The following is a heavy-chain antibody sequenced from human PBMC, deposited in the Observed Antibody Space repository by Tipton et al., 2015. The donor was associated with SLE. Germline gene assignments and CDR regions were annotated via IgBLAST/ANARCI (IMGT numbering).Heavy chain of an antibody. Sequence: TLSLTCTVSGGSISSSIDSYWAWIRQPPGKRLEWIGSFYRSGVTYVNPSLRGRVTISLDTSKNQFSLKLSSVTAADTAMYYCAGRTAASGTLYLWGQGALVTVSS. V-gene: IGHV4-39*07. CDR2: FYRSGVT. D-gene: IGHD6-13*01. CDR3: AGRTAASGTLYL. CDR1: GGSISSSIDSY. J-gene: IGHJ5*02.